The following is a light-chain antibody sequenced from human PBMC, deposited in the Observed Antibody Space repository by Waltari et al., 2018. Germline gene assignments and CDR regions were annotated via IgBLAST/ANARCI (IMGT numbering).Light chain of an antibody. Sequence: EIVMTQSPATLSVSPGDSVTLACRASQSVNHKVAWYQQKPGQPPRLLIFDTSTRATDIPAMFSGRGSGTEFTLTITSLQSDDFAVYYCQQYNEWPPLTFGGGTK. CDR1: QSVNHK. CDR3: QQYNEWPPLT. V-gene: IGKV3-15*01. CDR2: DTS. J-gene: IGKJ4*01.